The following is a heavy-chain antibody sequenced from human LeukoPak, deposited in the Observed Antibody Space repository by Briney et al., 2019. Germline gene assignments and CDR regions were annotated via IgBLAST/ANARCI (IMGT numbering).Heavy chain of an antibody. J-gene: IGHJ4*02. CDR3: ATPSGYLSRDYFDY. V-gene: IGHV4-39*07. CDR2: IYHSGST. CDR1: GDSISSGDYY. D-gene: IGHD3-22*01. Sequence: SEALSLTCTVSGDSISSGDYYWSWIRQPPGKGLEWIGSIYHSGSTNYNPSLKSRVTISVDTSKNQFSLKLSSVTAADTAVYYWATPSGYLSRDYFDYGGKGTLVTVSS.